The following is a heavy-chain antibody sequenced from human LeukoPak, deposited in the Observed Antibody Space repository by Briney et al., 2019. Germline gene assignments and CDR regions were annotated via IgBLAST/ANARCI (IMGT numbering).Heavy chain of an antibody. CDR3: ARDTHCSSTSCYPALRY. Sequence: ASVKVPCKASGYTFTGYYMHWVRQAPGQGLGWMGWINPNSGGTNYAQKFQGRVTMTRDTSISTAYMELSRLRSDDTAVYYCARDTHCSSTSCYPALRYWGQGTLVTVSS. CDR1: GYTFTGYY. CDR2: INPNSGGT. V-gene: IGHV1-2*02. J-gene: IGHJ4*02. D-gene: IGHD2-2*01.